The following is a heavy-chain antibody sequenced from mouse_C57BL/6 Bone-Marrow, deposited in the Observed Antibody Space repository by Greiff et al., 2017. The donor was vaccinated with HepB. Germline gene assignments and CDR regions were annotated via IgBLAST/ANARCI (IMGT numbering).Heavy chain of an antibody. V-gene: IGHV5-4*01. Sequence: DVHLVESGGGLVKPGGSLKLSCAASGFTFSSYAMSWVRQTPEKRLEWVATISDGGSYTYYPDNVKGRFTISRDNAKNNLYLQMSHLKSEDTAMYYCARDPPFYYYGSSSAYWGQGTLVTVSA. J-gene: IGHJ3*01. CDR1: GFTFSSYA. D-gene: IGHD1-1*01. CDR3: ARDPPFYYYGSSSAY. CDR2: ISDGGSYT.